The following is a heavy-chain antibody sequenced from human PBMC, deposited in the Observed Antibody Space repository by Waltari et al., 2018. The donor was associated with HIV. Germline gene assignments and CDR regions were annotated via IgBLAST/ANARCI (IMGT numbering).Heavy chain of an antibody. CDR1: GFTFDTYA. CDR2: VSVSGSVT. V-gene: IGHV3-23*01. Sequence: EVQMLESGGGLVHQGGSLRLSCAASGFTFDTYAMYWVRQSPGKGLEWLSYVSVSGSVTYYADFVKGRFVASRDNSKSTLYLQMNSLRVEDTARYYCVKDQGSYIGWGDVWGPGTVVTVSS. D-gene: IGHD3-10*01. J-gene: IGHJ4*02. CDR3: VKDQGSYIGWGDV.